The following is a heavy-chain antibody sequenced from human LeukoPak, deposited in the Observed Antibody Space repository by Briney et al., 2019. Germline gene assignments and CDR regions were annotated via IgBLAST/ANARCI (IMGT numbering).Heavy chain of an antibody. CDR1: GYTLTELS. J-gene: IGHJ4*02. Sequence: ASVKVSCKVSGYTLTELSMHWVRQAPGKGLEWMGGFDPEDGETIYAQKFQGRVTMTEDTSTDTAYMELSRLRSDDTAVYYCARDSSHYGSGSYYNTYYFDYWGQGTLVTVSS. V-gene: IGHV1-24*01. D-gene: IGHD3-10*01. CDR2: FDPEDGET. CDR3: ARDSSHYGSGSYYNTYYFDY.